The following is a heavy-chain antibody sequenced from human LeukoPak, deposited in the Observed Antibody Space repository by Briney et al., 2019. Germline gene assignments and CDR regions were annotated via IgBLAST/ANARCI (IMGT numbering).Heavy chain of an antibody. V-gene: IGHV1-2*02. CDR3: ARDLYSSGWTDAFDI. CDR1: GYTFTSYN. CDR2: INPNSGST. D-gene: IGHD6-19*01. Sequence: GASVKVSCKASGYTFTSYNMHWVRQAPGQGGEWRGWINPNSGSTNYAQKFQGRVTMTRDTSISTAYMELSRLRSDDTAVYYCARDLYSSGWTDAFDIWGQGTMVTVSS. J-gene: IGHJ3*02.